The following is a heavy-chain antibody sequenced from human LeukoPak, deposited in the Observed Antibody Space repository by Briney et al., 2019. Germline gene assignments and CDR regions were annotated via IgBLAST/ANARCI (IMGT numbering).Heavy chain of an antibody. CDR1: GYTFTGYY. CDR2: INPNSGGT. V-gene: IGHV1-2*02. Sequence: ASVKVSCKASGYTFTGYYMHWVRQAPGQGLEWMGWINPNSGGTNYAQKFQGRVTMTRDTSISTAYMELSRLRSDDTAVYYCATEGAGHCSISSCYTSYYYYYYYMDVWGKGTTVTVSS. J-gene: IGHJ6*03. CDR3: ATEGAGHCSISSCYTSYYYYYYYMDV. D-gene: IGHD2-2*02.